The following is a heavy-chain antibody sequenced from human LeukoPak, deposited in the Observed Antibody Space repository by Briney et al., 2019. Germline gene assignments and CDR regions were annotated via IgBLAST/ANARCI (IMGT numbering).Heavy chain of an antibody. V-gene: IGHV3-21*01. CDR2: ISSSSSYI. CDR1: GFTFSSYS. J-gene: IGHJ4*02. D-gene: IGHD5-24*01. CDR3: ARDGNGYNLRRDY. Sequence: GGSLRLSCAASGFTFSSYSMNWVRQAPGKGLEWVSSISSSSSYIYYADSVKGRFTISRDNAKNSLYLQMNSLRAEDTAVYYCARDGNGYNLRRDYWGQGTLVTVSS.